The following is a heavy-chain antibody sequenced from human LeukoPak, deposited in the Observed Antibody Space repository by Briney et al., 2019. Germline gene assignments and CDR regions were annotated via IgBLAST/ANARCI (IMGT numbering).Heavy chain of an antibody. CDR3: ARHLSGFSSGKFDS. J-gene: IGHJ4*02. D-gene: IGHD6-19*01. V-gene: IGHV4-59*08. CDR2: IYYSGST. CDR1: VGSISSYY. Sequence: SETLSLTCTVSVGSISSYYWSLIRQPPGKGLEWIGYIYYSGSTNYNPSLKSRVTISVDTSKNQFSLKLSSVTAADTAVYYCARHLSGFSSGKFDSWGQGTLVTVSS.